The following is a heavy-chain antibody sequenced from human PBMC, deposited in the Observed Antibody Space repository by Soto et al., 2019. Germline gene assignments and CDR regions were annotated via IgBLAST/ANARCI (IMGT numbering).Heavy chain of an antibody. Sequence: GGSLRLSCAASGFTFSSYAMSWVRQAPGKGLEWVSAISGSGGSTYYADSVKGRFTISRDNSKNTLYLQMNSLRAEDTAVYYCAKDGPAWGTGSIPALYYFDYWGQGTLVTVSS. D-gene: IGHD3-9*01. CDR2: ISGSGGST. CDR3: AKDGPAWGTGSIPALYYFDY. V-gene: IGHV3-23*01. J-gene: IGHJ4*02. CDR1: GFTFSSYA.